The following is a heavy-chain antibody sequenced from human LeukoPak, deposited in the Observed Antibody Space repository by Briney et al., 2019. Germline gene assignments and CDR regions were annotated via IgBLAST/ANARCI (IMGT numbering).Heavy chain of an antibody. J-gene: IGHJ4*02. CDR2: ISGGGGST. CDR3: AKDLAVASDY. Sequence: GGSLRLSCAASGFTFSSYAMSWVRQGPGKGLEWVSAISGGGGSTYYADSVKGRFTISRDNSKNTLYLQMNSLRADDTAVYYCAKDLAVASDYWGQGTLVTVSS. V-gene: IGHV3-23*01. CDR1: GFTFSSYA. D-gene: IGHD5-12*01.